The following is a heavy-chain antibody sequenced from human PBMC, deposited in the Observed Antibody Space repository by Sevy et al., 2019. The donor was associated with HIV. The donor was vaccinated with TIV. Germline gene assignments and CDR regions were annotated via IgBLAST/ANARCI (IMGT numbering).Heavy chain of an antibody. CDR2: IYYNGHI. CDR1: GGSITSLY. V-gene: IGHV4-59*08. D-gene: IGHD1-26*01. Sequence: SETLSLTCTVSGGSITSLYWNWIRQPPGKGLEWIANIYYNGHINYNPSLKSRLTLSPDTSKNQFSLRLNSVTAADTAMYYCAGENAWGRGYSWGQGTLVTVSS. CDR3: AGENAWGRGYS. J-gene: IGHJ4*02.